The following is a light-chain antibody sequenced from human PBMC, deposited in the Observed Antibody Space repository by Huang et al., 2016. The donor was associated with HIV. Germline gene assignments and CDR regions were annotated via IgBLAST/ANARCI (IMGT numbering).Light chain of an antibody. J-gene: IGKJ3*01. Sequence: IQLTQSPSSLSASVGDRVTITCRASQGISTYLAWYQQRPGKAPDLLIYAASTLQSGVPSRFSGSGSGTDFTPTISSLQAEDSATYYCQQVNSYPRTFGPGTKVEIK. CDR3: QQVNSYPRT. V-gene: IGKV1-9*01. CDR2: AAS. CDR1: QGISTY.